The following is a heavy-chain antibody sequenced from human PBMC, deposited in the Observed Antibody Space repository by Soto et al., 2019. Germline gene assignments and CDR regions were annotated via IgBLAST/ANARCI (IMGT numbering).Heavy chain of an antibody. D-gene: IGHD5-12*01. CDR2: INADETST. CDR1: GFTFTNSW. J-gene: IGHJ4*02. V-gene: IGHV3-74*01. CDR3: VKVLARGVGVPRFYFDS. Sequence: GGYLRLSCAAPGFTFTNSWIHWIRQVSGKGLEWVSRINADETSTSYADSVKGRFTISRDNAKNTLYLHVNSLRAEDTAVYWCVKVLARGVGVPRFYFDSWGQGALVTVSS.